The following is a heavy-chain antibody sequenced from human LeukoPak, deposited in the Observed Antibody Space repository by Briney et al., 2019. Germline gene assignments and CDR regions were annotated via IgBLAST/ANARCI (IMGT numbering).Heavy chain of an antibody. CDR1: GFTFSSYA. CDR2: IKPDGSQT. J-gene: IGHJ4*02. D-gene: IGHD2-2*01. Sequence: GGSLRLSCAASGFTFSSYAMSWVRQAPGKGLEWVANIKPDGSQTYYGDSVKGRFSISRDNAKKLLFLQMNSLRAEDTAVYYCVRDGPAFLDFDYWGQGTLVTVSS. CDR3: VRDGPAFLDFDY. V-gene: IGHV3-7*01.